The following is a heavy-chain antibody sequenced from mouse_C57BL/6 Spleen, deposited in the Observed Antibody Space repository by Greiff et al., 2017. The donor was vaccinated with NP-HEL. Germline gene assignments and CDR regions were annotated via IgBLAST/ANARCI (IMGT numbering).Heavy chain of an antibody. CDR1: GYTFTDYE. Sequence: VQLQQSGAELVRPGASVTLSCKASGYTFTDYEMHWVKQTPVHGLEWIGAIDPETGGTAYNQKFKGKAILTADKSSSTAYMELRSLTSEDSAVYYCTRSVIYYGNYGGFAYWGQGTLVTVSA. CDR2: IDPETGGT. J-gene: IGHJ3*01. CDR3: TRSVIYYGNYGGFAY. V-gene: IGHV1-15*01. D-gene: IGHD2-1*01.